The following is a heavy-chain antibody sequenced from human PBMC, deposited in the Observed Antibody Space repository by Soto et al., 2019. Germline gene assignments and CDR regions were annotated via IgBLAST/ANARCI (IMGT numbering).Heavy chain of an antibody. D-gene: IGHD2-15*01. CDR1: GGSIRTSGYS. J-gene: IGHJ5*02. CDR2: IHYSGGT. CDR3: ARHRYCSGESCYHLDNWFDP. Sequence: SETLSLTCIVSGGSIRTSGYSWGWIRQPPGKGLEWIGSIHYSGGTYYNPSLKSRVTMSVDSSKNQFSLRLSSVTAADTAVYSCARHRYCSGESCYHLDNWFDPWGQGTLVTVSS. V-gene: IGHV4-39*01.